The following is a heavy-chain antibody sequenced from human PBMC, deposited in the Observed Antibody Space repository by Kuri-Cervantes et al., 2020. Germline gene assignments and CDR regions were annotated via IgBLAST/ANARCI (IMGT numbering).Heavy chain of an antibody. J-gene: IGHJ6*02. CDR2: ISWNSRII. D-gene: IGHD5-18*01. CDR3: ARDVRPMVRSYYYHGMDV. V-gene: IGHV3-9*01. Sequence: GGSLRLSCAASGFTFRDYAIHWVRQAPGKGLEWVSHISWNSRIIGYADFVKGRFTISRDNAKNSLFLQMNSLRAEDTAVYYCARDVRPMVRSYYYHGMDVWGPGTTVTVSS. CDR1: GFTFRDYA.